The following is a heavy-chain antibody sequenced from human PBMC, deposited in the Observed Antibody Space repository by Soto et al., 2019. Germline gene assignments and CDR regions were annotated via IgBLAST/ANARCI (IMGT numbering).Heavy chain of an antibody. CDR3: AKDSGCVNNACAYDP. V-gene: IGHV3-21*01. CDR2: ISKGSDYI. CDR1: GFSFSYYT. Sequence: GGSLRLSCAASGFSFSYYTMNWVRQSPGKGLEWVSSISKGSDYIFYADKVKGRFTISRDNARNSLHLQMTSLRVEDTAVYYCAKDSGCVNNACAYDPWGQGTLVTVSS. D-gene: IGHD1-20*01. J-gene: IGHJ5*02.